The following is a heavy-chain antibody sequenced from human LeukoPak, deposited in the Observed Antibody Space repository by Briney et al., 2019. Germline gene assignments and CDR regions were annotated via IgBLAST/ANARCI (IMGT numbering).Heavy chain of an antibody. D-gene: IGHD3-3*01. V-gene: IGHV1-3*01. CDR1: GGTFSSYA. CDR3: ARGLWSAHRREYYFDS. J-gene: IGHJ4*02. CDR2: INAGNGDT. Sequence: ASVKVSCKASGGTFSSYAISWVRQAPGQRLEWMGWINAGNGDTKFSQNYQARVTITRDASVSTAYMELSSLTSEDTAVYFCARGLWSAHRREYYFDSWGQGTLVTVSS.